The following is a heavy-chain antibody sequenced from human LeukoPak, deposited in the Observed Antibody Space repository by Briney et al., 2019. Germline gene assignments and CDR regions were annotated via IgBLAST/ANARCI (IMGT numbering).Heavy chain of an antibody. CDR2: ISHSGST. D-gene: IGHD3-16*01. J-gene: IGHJ4*02. V-gene: IGHV4-34*01. CDR1: GGSFSGYY. CDR3: GAVTTGY. Sequence: SETLSLTCAVYGGSFSGYYWNWIRQPPGKGLEWIGEISHSGSTNYSPSLKSRVTISLDTSKNQFSLMVNSGTAADTAAVYLGAVTTGYWGPGTLVTVSS.